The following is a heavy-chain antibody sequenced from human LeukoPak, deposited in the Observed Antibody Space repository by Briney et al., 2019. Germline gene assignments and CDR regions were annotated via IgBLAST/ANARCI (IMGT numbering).Heavy chain of an antibody. J-gene: IGHJ4*02. CDR2: INHSGST. V-gene: IGHV4-34*01. CDR3: ARLNSSSWDYFDY. CDR1: GGSFSGYY. D-gene: IGHD6-13*01. Sequence: PSETLSLTCAVYGGSFSGYYWSWIRQPPGKGLEWIGEINHSGSTNYNPSLKSRVTISVDTSKNQFSLKLSSVTAADTAVYYCARLNSSSWDYFDYWGQGTLVTVSS.